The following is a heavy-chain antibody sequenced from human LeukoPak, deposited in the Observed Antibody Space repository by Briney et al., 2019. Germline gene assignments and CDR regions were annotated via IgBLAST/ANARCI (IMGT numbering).Heavy chain of an antibody. J-gene: IGHJ4*02. V-gene: IGHV1-69*05. CDR1: GGTFSSYA. D-gene: IGHD3/OR15-3a*01. CDR2: LIPIFGTA. Sequence: VKVSCKASGGTFSSYAISWVRQAPGQGLEWMGGLIPIFGTANYAQRFQGRVSITTDALTRTVYMELSSLRSDDTAIYFCARTALVNDFWTAYFDYWGQGTLVTVSS. CDR3: ARTALVNDFWTAYFDY.